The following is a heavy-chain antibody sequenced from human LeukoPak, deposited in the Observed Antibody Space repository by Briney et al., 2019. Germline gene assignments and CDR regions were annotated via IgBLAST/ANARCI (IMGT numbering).Heavy chain of an antibody. J-gene: IGHJ4*02. V-gene: IGHV3-21*01. Sequence: PAGSLRLSCAASGFTFSSYSMNWLRQAPGKGLEWVSSISSSSSYMYYADSVKGRFTISRDNAKNSLYLQMNSLRAEDTAVYYCARELLAQWELPYIDYWGQGTLVTVSS. CDR3: ARELLAQWELPYIDY. D-gene: IGHD1-26*01. CDR1: GFTFSSYS. CDR2: ISSSSSYM.